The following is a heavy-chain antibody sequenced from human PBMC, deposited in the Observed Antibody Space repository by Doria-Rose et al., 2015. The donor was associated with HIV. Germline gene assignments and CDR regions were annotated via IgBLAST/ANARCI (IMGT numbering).Heavy chain of an antibody. CDR1: GVSLSSPGMG. CDR2: IFSDDER. CDR3: ARIKSSRWYHKYYFDF. Sequence: QVTLKESGPVLVKPTVTLTLTCTVSGVSLSSPGMGVSWIRQPPGKALEWLANIFSDDERSYTTSLKSRLTISRCTSKSQVVLTMTDMDPVDTATYYCARIKSSRWYHKYYFDFWGQGTLVIVSA. J-gene: IGHJ4*02. V-gene: IGHV2-26*01. D-gene: IGHD6-13*01.